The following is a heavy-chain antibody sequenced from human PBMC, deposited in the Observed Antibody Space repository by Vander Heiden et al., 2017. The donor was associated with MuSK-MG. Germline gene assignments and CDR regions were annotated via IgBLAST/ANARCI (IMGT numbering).Heavy chain of an antibody. D-gene: IGHD6-19*01. CDR3: LVAGRDKNYQNGMDV. V-gene: IGHV3-30*01. J-gene: IGHJ6*02. CDR1: GLTLSDYA. Sequence: QVPLVESGGGVVQPGRSLRLSCAASGLTLSDYAMYWVRQAPAKGLEWVAIISYDGSEKNYADAVKGRFTISRDNSRNTLYLQMNSLRSEDTAVYYCLVAGRDKNYQNGMDVWGQGTTVTVS. CDR2: ISYDGSEK.